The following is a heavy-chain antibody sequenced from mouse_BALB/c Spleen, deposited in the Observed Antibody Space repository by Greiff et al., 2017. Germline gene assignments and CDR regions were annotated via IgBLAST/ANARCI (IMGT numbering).Heavy chain of an antibody. V-gene: IGHV1-14*01. D-gene: IGHD1-1*02. CDR2: INPYNDGT. CDR1: GYTFTSYV. CDR3: ARVRTMASYFFDY. J-gene: IGHJ2*01. Sequence: EVQLQQSGPELVKPGASVKMSCKASGYTFTSYVMHWVKQKPGQGLEWIGYINPYNDGTKYNEKFKGKATLTSDKSSSTAYMELSSLTSEDSAVYYCARVRTMASYFFDYWGQGTTLTVSS.